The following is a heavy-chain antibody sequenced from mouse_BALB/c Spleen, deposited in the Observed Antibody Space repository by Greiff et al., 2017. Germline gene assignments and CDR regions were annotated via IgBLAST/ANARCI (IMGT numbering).Heavy chain of an antibody. CDR2: ISDGGSYT. D-gene: IGHD2-1*01. V-gene: IGHV5-4*02. Sequence: EVQVVESGGGLVKPGGSLKLSCAASGFTFSDYYMYWVRQTPEKRLEWVATISDGGSYTYYPDSVKGRFTISRDNAKNNLYLQMSSLKSEDTAMYYCAREGGNYEYWGQGTTLTVSS. CDR1: GFTFSDYY. CDR3: AREGGNYEY. J-gene: IGHJ2*01.